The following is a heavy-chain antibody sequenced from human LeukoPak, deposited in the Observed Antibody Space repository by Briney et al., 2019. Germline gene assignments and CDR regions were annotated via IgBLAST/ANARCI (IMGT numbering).Heavy chain of an antibody. J-gene: IGHJ4*02. D-gene: IGHD3-3*01. Sequence: GGSLKLSCAASGFTFSSYGMHWVRQAPGKGLEWVAFIRYDGSNKYYADSVKGRFIISRDNSKNTVYLQMNSLRAEDTAVYYCAKDRYYDFWSGSDYWGQGTLVTVSS. CDR2: IRYDGSNK. V-gene: IGHV3-30*02. CDR1: GFTFSSYG. CDR3: AKDRYYDFWSGSDY.